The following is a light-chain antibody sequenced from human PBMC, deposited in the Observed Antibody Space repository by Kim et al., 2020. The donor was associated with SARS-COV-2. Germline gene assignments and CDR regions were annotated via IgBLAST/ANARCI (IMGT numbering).Light chain of an antibody. Sequence: SVAPGEGAARSCRASQGIAIALAWYQHKPGQAPRLLMYETSTRATGIPARFSGSGSGTEFTLTISSLQSEDFAVYYCQQYNRWPLTFGGGTKLEIK. CDR1: QGIAIA. J-gene: IGKJ4*01. V-gene: IGKV3-15*01. CDR2: ETS. CDR3: QQYNRWPLT.